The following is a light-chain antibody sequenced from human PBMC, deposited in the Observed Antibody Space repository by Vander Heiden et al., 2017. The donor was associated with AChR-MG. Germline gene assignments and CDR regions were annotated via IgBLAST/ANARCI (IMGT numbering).Light chain of an antibody. Sequence: EIVLTQSPVTLSLSPGARATLTCRASQRPSTYLAWYQQKPGQPPRLLVYGASTRASGVPDRFTGSGSGTDFILTISSLEPEDFAVYYCQQRRSWPRTFGQGS. CDR1: QRPSTY. CDR2: GAS. J-gene: IGKJ1*01. CDR3: QQRRSWPRT. V-gene: IGKV3-11*01.